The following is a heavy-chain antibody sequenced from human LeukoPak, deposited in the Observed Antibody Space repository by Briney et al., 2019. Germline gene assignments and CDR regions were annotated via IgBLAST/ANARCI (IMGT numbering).Heavy chain of an antibody. D-gene: IGHD4-23*01. V-gene: IGHV4-4*09. CDR3: ANSYDGKIVPFDN. CDR1: DGSIRNSF. J-gene: IGHJ4*02. CDR2: IHTSGST. Sequence: PSETLCLTCTVPDGSIRNSFWNWVPQPPGKGLEWMAYIHTSGSTNYTPAFKSPDTLSPDTSKSQFSLRLNSVTASDTAVYYCANSYDGKIVPFDNWGQGTLVTVSS.